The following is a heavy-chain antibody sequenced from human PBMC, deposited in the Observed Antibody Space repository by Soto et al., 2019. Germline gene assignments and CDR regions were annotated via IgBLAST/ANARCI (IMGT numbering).Heavy chain of an antibody. J-gene: IGHJ5*02. CDR3: AKDNRLYVLWFGELSS. D-gene: IGHD3-10*01. V-gene: IGHV3-30*18. CDR1: GFTFSSYG. CDR2: ISYDGSNK. Sequence: QVQLVESGGGVVQPGRSLRLSCAASGFTFSSYGMHWVRQAPGKGLEWVAVISYDGSNKYYADSVKGRFTISRDNSKNTLYLQMNSLRAEDTAVYYCAKDNRLYVLWFGELSSWGQGALVIVSS.